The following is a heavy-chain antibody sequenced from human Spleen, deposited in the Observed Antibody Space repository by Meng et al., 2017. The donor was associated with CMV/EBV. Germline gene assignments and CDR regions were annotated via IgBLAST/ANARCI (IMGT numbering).Heavy chain of an antibody. CDR1: GGFVSSGSYC. J-gene: IGHJ6*02. Sequence: SETLSLTCSVSGGFVSSGSYCWNWIRQPPGKGREWIGYIYYSGSTNYNPSLKSRVSISVDTSKNRFSLKLNSVTAADTAVYYCAKAVDYFGSGSSVYGLDVWGQGTTVTVSS. D-gene: IGHD3-10*01. CDR2: IYYSGST. CDR3: AKAVDYFGSGSSVYGLDV. V-gene: IGHV4-61*01.